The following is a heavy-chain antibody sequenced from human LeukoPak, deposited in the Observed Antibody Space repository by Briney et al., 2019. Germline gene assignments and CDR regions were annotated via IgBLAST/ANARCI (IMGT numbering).Heavy chain of an antibody. J-gene: IGHJ3*02. CDR2: ISSSSSYI. D-gene: IGHD6-19*01. CDR3: AKDQQWLASDAFDI. CDR1: GFTFSSYS. V-gene: IGHV3-21*01. Sequence: GGSLRLSCAASGFTFSSYSMNWVRQAPGKGLEWVSSISSSSSYIYYADSVKGRFTISRDNAKNSLYLQMNSLRAEDTAVYYCAKDQQWLASDAFDIWGPGTMVTVSS.